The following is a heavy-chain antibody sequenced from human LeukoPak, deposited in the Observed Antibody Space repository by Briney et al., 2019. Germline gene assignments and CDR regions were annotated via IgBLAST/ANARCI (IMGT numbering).Heavy chain of an antibody. CDR2: IIPIFGTA. J-gene: IGHJ4*02. Sequence: GASVKVSCKASGVTFSNFAISWVRQAPGQGLEWMGGIIPIFGTANYAQKLQGRVTMTTDTSTSTAYMELRSLRSDDTAVYYCASFQTRDYGDYAGYWGQGTLVTVSS. V-gene: IGHV1-69*05. D-gene: IGHD4-17*01. CDR3: ASFQTRDYGDYAGY. CDR1: GVTFSNFA.